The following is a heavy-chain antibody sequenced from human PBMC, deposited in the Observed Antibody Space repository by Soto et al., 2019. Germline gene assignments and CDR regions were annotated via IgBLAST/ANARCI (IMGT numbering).Heavy chain of an antibody. D-gene: IGHD2-21*01. CDR1: GLTFGSRA. J-gene: IGHJ4*02. CDR3: AGGSTDSSPGGRIFAF. Sequence: EVQLLESGGDLKQPGGSLRLSCVASGLTFGSRAMSWVRQAPGEGLQWVSTITDTGGDAKYADSVRGRFVISRDNSKKPLFRERTSLTAEAWAMFFWAGGSTDSSPGGRIFAFWGRGTLVTVSS. V-gene: IGHV3-23*01. CDR2: ITDTGGDA.